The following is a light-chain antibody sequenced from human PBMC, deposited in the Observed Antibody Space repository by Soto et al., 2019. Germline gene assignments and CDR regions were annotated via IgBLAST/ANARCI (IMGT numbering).Light chain of an antibody. CDR1: SSDVAAYNY. Sequence: QSALTQPASVSGSPGQSITISCTGTSSDVAAYNYVSWFQHHAGKAPKLMLYDVNNRPSGVSNRFSGSKSGNTASLTISGLQVEDEADYYCSSYTTSNTPFYVFGTGNKLTVL. V-gene: IGLV2-14*03. J-gene: IGLJ1*01. CDR3: SSYTTSNTPFYV. CDR2: DVN.